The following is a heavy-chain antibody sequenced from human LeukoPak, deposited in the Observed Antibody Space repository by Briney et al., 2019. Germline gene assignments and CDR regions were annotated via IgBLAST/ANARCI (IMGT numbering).Heavy chain of an antibody. CDR1: GFSVGSSY. CDR3: SYSSSSGVDYYYYMDV. D-gene: IGHD6-6*01. J-gene: IGHJ6*03. CDR2: ISGSGGST. Sequence: GGSLRLSCAASGFSVGSSYMNWLRHAPGKGLEWVSAISGSGGSTYYADSVKGRFTISRDNSKNTLYLQMNSPRAEDTAVYYCSYSSSSGVDYYYYMDVWGKGTTVTVSS. V-gene: IGHV3-23*01.